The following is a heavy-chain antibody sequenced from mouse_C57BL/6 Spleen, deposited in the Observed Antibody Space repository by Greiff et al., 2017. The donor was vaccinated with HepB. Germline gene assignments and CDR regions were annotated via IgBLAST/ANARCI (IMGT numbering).Heavy chain of an antibody. V-gene: IGHV1-59*01. CDR1: GYTFTSYW. J-gene: IGHJ4*01. CDR3: ARSGYYGSSYGYAMDY. Sequence: VQLQQPGAELVRPGTSVKLSCKASGYTFTSYWMHWVKQRPGQGLEWIGVIDPSDSYTNYNQKFKGKATLTVDTSSSTAYMQLSSLTSADSAVYYCARSGYYGSSYGYAMDYWGQGTSVTVSS. D-gene: IGHD1-1*01. CDR2: IDPSDSYT.